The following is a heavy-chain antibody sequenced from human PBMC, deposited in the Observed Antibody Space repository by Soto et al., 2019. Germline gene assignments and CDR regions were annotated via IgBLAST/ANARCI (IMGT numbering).Heavy chain of an antibody. Sequence: ASVKVSCKVSGYTLTELSMHWVRQAPGKGLERMGSFDPEDGETIYAQKFQGRVTMTEDTSTDTAYMELSSLRSEDTAVYYCANVGYCSGGSCYYPDRSMDYWGQGTLVTVSS. CDR3: ANVGYCSGGSCYYPDRSMDY. D-gene: IGHD2-15*01. CDR2: FDPEDGET. V-gene: IGHV1-24*01. CDR1: GYTLTELS. J-gene: IGHJ4*02.